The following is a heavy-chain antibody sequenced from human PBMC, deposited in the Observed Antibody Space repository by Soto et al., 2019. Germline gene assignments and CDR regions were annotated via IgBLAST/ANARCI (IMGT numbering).Heavy chain of an antibody. CDR1: GFTFSSYG. J-gene: IGHJ4*02. V-gene: IGHV3-30*18. D-gene: IGHD4-17*01. Sequence: QVQLVESGGGVVQPGRSLRLSCAACGFTFSSYGMHWVRQAPGKGPEWVAVISCDGSNKYYADSVKGRFTISRDNSKNTLYLQMNSLRAEDTAVYYRAKVSLPGYGDFPYYLDYWGQGTLVTVSS. CDR2: ISCDGSNK. CDR3: AKVSLPGYGDFPYYLDY.